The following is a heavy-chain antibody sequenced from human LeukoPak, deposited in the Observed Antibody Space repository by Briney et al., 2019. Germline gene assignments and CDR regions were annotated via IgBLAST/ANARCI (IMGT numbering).Heavy chain of an antibody. J-gene: IGHJ4*02. V-gene: IGHV1-18*01. CDR3: AILTLTRGRDFDY. CDR2: ISAYSGNT. CDR1: TYTFTSYG. D-gene: IGHD3-10*01. Sequence: GASVKVSCKASTYTFTSYGISWVRQAPGQGLEWMGWISAYSGNTNYAQNLQGRVTMTTDTFTNTAYMELRSLRSDDTAVYYCAILTLTRGRDFDYWGRGTLVTVSS.